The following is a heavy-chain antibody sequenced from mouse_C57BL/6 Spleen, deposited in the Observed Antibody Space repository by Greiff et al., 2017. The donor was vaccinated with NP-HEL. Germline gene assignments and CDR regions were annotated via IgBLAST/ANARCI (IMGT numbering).Heavy chain of an antibody. CDR1: GFTFSSYT. V-gene: IGHV5-9*01. CDR2: ISGGGGNT. D-gene: IGHD1-1*01. Sequence: EVMLVESGGGLVKPGGSLKLSCAASGFTFSSYTMSWVRQTPEKRLEWVATISGGGGNTYYPDSVKGRFTISRDNAKNTLYLQMSSLRSEDTALYYCARHSLRYAWFAYWGQGTLVTVSA. J-gene: IGHJ3*01. CDR3: ARHSLRYAWFAY.